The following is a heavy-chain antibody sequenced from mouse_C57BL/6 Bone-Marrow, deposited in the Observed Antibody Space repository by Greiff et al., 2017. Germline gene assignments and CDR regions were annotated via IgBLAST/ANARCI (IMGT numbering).Heavy chain of an antibody. CDR3: ARPRCPTDWYFDV. CDR1: GYAFSSSW. V-gene: IGHV1-55*01. Sequence: VQLQQSGPELVKPGASVKISCKASGYAFSSSWITWVKQRPGQGLEWIGDIYPGSGSTNYNEKFKSKATLTVDTSSSTAYMQLSSLTSEDSAVYYCARPRCPTDWYFDVWGTGTTVTVSS. CDR2: IYPGSGST. D-gene: IGHD2-10*01. J-gene: IGHJ1*03.